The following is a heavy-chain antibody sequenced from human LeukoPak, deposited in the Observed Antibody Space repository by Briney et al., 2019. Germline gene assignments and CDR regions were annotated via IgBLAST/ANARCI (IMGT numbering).Heavy chain of an antibody. CDR2: IYCSGST. J-gene: IGHJ4*02. CDR1: GGSISSYY. D-gene: IGHD6-19*01. Sequence: SETLSLTCTVSGGSISSYYWSWIRQPPGKGLEWIGYIYCSGSTNYNPSLKSRVTISVDTSKNQFSLKLSSVTAADTATYYCARETSLAGFASGLGFNYWGQGILVTVSS. V-gene: IGHV4-59*01. CDR3: ARETSLAGFASGLGFNY.